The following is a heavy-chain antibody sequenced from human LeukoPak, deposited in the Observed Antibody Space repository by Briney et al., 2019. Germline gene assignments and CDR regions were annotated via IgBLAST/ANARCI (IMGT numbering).Heavy chain of an antibody. V-gene: IGHV3-30*02. Sequence: PGGSLRLSCAASGFTFSTYGMHWVRQAPGKGLEWVAFIRYDGSNKNYADSVKGRFTISRDNSKNTVYLQMNSLRAEDTAVYYCARVVGATQQYYFDYWGQGTLVTVSS. J-gene: IGHJ4*02. CDR1: GFTFSTYG. CDR2: IRYDGSNK. D-gene: IGHD1-26*01. CDR3: ARVVGATQQYYFDY.